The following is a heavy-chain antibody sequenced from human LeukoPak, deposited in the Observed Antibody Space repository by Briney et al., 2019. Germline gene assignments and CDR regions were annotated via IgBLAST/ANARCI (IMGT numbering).Heavy chain of an antibody. Sequence: PSQTLCLTCTVSGVSISSAGYWSWIRQYPGKGLEWIDYIYFSGSTYYNPSPKSRVTISVDTSKNHFSLKLSSVTAADTAVYYCARVPPDYGDYVRACDIWGQGTKVTVSS. V-gene: IGHV4-31*03. CDR1: GVSISSAGY. D-gene: IGHD4-17*01. CDR3: ARVPPDYGDYVRACDI. CDR2: IYFSGST. J-gene: IGHJ3*02.